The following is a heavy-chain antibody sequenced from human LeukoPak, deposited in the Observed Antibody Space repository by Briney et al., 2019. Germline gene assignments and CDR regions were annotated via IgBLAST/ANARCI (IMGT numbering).Heavy chain of an antibody. CDR3: ARGGEHVDPLDHYYYMDV. D-gene: IGHD3-16*01. CDR1: GFTFSSYW. Sequence: TGGSLRLSCAASGFTFSSYWMSWVRQAPGKGLEWVANMKQDGSEKYYVDSVKGRFTISRDNAKNSLYLQMNSLRAEDTAGYYCARGGEHVDPLDHYYYMDVWGKGTTVTISS. CDR2: MKQDGSEK. V-gene: IGHV3-7*01. J-gene: IGHJ6*03.